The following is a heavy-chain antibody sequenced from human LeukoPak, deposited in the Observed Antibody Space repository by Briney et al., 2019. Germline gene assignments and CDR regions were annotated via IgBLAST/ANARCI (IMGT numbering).Heavy chain of an antibody. J-gene: IGHJ5*02. Sequence: GGSLRLSCAASGFTFSSYSMNWVRQAPGKGLEWVSSISSSSSYIYYADSVKGRFTISRDNAKNSLYLQMNSPRAEDTAVYYCARSKAHLSTSWYGTWFDPWGQGTLVAVSS. CDR3: ARSKAHLSTSWYGTWFDP. CDR2: ISSSSSYI. CDR1: GFTFSSYS. V-gene: IGHV3-21*01. D-gene: IGHD2-2*01.